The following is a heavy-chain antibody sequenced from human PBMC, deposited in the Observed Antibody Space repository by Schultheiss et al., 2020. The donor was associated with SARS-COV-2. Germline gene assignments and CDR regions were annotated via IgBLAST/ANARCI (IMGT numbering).Heavy chain of an antibody. Sequence: GGSLRLSCAASGFTFSSYAMSWVRQAPGKGLEWVSAISGSGGSTYYGDSVKGRFTISRDNSKNTLYLQMNSLRAEDTAVYYCARGPPYYYDAGDGMDVWGQGTTVTVSS. CDR1: GFTFSSYA. CDR3: ARGPPYYYDAGDGMDV. V-gene: IGHV3-23*01. J-gene: IGHJ6*02. D-gene: IGHD3-22*01. CDR2: ISGSGGST.